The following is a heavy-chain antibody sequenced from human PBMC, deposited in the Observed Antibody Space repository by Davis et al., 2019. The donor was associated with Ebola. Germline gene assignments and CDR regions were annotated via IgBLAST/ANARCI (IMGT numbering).Heavy chain of an antibody. D-gene: IGHD6-6*01. J-gene: IGHJ4*02. CDR3: ARDRRYSSSPGFLVY. V-gene: IGHV3-33*08. CDR2: IWYDGSNK. CDR1: GFTFSSYG. Sequence: GESLKISCAASGFTFSSYGMHWVRQAPGKGLEWVAVIWYDGSNKYYADSVKGRFTISRDNSKNTLYLQMNSLRAEDTAVYYCARDRRYSSSPGFLVYWGQGTLVTVSS.